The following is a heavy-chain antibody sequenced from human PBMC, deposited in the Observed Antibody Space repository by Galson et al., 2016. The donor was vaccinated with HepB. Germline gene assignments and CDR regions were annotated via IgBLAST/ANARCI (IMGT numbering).Heavy chain of an antibody. J-gene: IGHJ4*02. CDR2: IWYDGSNK. CDR1: GFTFSTYG. D-gene: IGHD6-19*01. Sequence: SLRLSCAASGFTFSTYGMHWVRQAPGKGLEWVALIWYDGSNKYYADSVKGRFTISRDNSKNALYRQMNSLRADDTDVYYCAREDPQIAVAALDHWGQGTLVTVSS. V-gene: IGHV3-33*01. CDR3: AREDPQIAVAALDH.